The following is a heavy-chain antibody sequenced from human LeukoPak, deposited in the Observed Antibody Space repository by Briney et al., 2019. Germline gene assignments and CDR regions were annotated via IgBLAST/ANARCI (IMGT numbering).Heavy chain of an antibody. CDR1: RGTFSSYA. Sequence: SVKVSCKASRGTFSSYAISGVRQAPGQGVEWMGGIIPIFGTPNYAQKFQGRVTITADESTSTAYMELSSLRSEDTAVYYCARGGNTILLWVELPHSQTYYFDYWGQGTLVTVSS. J-gene: IGHJ4*02. V-gene: IGHV1-69*13. D-gene: IGHD3-10*01. CDR2: IIPIFGTP. CDR3: ARGGNTILLWVELPHSQTYYFDY.